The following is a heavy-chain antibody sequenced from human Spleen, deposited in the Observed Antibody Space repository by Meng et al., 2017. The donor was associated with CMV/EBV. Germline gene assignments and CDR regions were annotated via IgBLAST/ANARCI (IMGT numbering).Heavy chain of an antibody. CDR1: GSFKSSA. Sequence: GSFKSSAINWVRQDHGQGLEWMGGSIPTIGRGNSGQRYQGRLKITTDEYRTTFYMELRKLRSEDTAVYYCARDRGLGNPDCNWFDPWGQGTLVTVSS. V-gene: IGHV1-69*05. D-gene: IGHD3/OR15-3a*01. CDR2: SIPTIGRG. CDR3: ARDRGLGNPDCNWFDP. J-gene: IGHJ5*02.